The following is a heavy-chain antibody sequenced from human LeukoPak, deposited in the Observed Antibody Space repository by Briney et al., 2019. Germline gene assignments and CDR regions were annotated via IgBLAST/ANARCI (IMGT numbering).Heavy chain of an antibody. V-gene: IGHV3-23*01. CDR2: ISGSGGST. J-gene: IGHJ4*02. Sequence: GGSLRLSCAASGFTFSSYWMSWVSQAPGKGLEWVSAISGSGGSTYYADSVKGRFTISRDNSKNTLYLQMNSLRAEDTAVYYCAKDGSGSFPAYYYFDYWGQGTLVTVSS. D-gene: IGHD1-26*01. CDR1: GFTFSSYW. CDR3: AKDGSGSFPAYYYFDY.